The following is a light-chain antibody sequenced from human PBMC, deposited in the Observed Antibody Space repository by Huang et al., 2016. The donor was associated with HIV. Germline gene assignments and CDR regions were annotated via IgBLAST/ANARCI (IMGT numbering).Light chain of an antibody. Sequence: EIVLTQSPGTLFLSPGERATLSCRASQSVSSSYLAWCQQKPGQAPRLVIHGASSRATGIPDRFSGSGSGTDFTLTISRLEPEDFAVYYCQQYGTSPQTFGQGTKVEIK. CDR1: QSVSSSY. J-gene: IGKJ1*01. V-gene: IGKV3-20*01. CDR3: QQYGTSPQT. CDR2: GAS.